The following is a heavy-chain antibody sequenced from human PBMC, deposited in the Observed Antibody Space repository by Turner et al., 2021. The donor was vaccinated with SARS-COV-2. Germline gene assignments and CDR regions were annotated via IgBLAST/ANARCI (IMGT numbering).Heavy chain of an antibody. CDR2: FDPEDGDT. D-gene: IGHD3-3*01. CDR3: ATLPSPHHDFWSGYYVFDP. Sequence: QVQLVQAGAEVKKPGASVKVSCKVYGDTLTELSMHWVRQAPGKGLEWMGGFDPEDGDTLYAQKFQGRVTMTEDTSTDTAYMELSSLRSEDTAVYYCATLPSPHHDFWSGYYVFDPWGQGTLVTVSS. V-gene: IGHV1-24*01. J-gene: IGHJ5*02. CDR1: GDTLTELS.